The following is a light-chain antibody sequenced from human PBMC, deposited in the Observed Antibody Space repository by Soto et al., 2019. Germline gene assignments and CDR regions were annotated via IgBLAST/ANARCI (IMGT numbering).Light chain of an antibody. CDR1: RSLLHTDGYNY. CDR2: LGA. J-gene: IGKJ1*01. Sequence: DIVMTQSPLSLSVTSGEPASISCRSSRSLLHTDGYNYLDWYLQKPGQSPQLLIYLGANRAAGVPDRFSGSVSGTDFALKISRVEAEDVGGYYCMQALQTPPWTFGQGTKVDIK. V-gene: IGKV2-28*01. CDR3: MQALQTPPWT.